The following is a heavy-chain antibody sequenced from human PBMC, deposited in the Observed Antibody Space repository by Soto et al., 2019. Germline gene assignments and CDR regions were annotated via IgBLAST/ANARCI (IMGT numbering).Heavy chain of an antibody. D-gene: IGHD3-3*01. J-gene: IGHJ4*02. CDR1: GFTFSSYV. CDR2: VSGSGGSK. V-gene: IGHV3-23*01. CDR3: AKAQTRYDFWSGFTTPFDY. Sequence: EVKLLESGGGLVEPRGSLRLSCAASGFTFSSYVMSWVRQAPGKGLEWVSAVSGSGGSKYYADSVRGRFTISRDNSKNTLYMQVNSLRAEDTAVYYCAKAQTRYDFWSGFTTPFDYWGQGTLVTVSS.